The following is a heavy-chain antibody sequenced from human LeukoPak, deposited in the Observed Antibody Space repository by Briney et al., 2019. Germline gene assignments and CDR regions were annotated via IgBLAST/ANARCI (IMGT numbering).Heavy chain of an antibody. CDR3: SRERVGNYYYYMDL. J-gene: IGHJ6*03. V-gene: IGHV1-2*02. CDR1: GYTFTGYY. Sequence: ASVKVSCKASGYTFTGYYMHWVRQAPGQGLEWMGWINPNSGGTNYAQKFQGRVTMTRDTSISTAYMELSRLRSDDTAVYYCSRERVGNYYYYMDLWGKGTTVTVSS. CDR2: INPNSGGT.